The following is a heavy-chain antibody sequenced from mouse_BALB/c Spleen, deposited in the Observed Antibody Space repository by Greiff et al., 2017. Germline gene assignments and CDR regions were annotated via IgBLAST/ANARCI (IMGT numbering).Heavy chain of an antibody. CDR1: GYSITSGYS. CDR2: IHYSGST. CDR3: ARSAYGSRGGPAWFAY. Sequence: EVQLQESGPDLVKPSQSLSLTCTVTGYSITSGYSWHWIRQFPGNKLEWMGYIHYSGSTNYNPSLKSRISITRDTSKNQFFLQLNSVTTEDTATYYCARSAYGSRGGPAWFAYWGQGTLVTVSA. D-gene: IGHD1-1*01. V-gene: IGHV3-1*02. J-gene: IGHJ3*01.